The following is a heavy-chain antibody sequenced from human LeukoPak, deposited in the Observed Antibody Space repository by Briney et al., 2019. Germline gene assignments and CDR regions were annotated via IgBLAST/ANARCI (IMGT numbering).Heavy chain of an antibody. D-gene: IGHD5-18*01. V-gene: IGHV3-21*01. J-gene: IGHJ5*02. CDR2: ISSSSSYI. CDR3: AKDPGIQLLYNWFDP. Sequence: NPGGSLRLSCAASGFTFSSYSMNWVRQAPGKGLEWVSSISSSSSYIYYADSVKGRFTISRDNAKNSLYLQMNSLRAEDTAVYYCAKDPGIQLLYNWFDPWGQGTLVTVSS. CDR1: GFTFSSYS.